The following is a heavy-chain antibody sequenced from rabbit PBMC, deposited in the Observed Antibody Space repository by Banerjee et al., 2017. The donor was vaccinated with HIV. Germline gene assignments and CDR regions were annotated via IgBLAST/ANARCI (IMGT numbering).Heavy chain of an antibody. CDR2: IGVGSSGTT. CDR1: GFDFSSNA. V-gene: IGHV1S45*01. CDR3: ARRGALNL. J-gene: IGHJ4*01. Sequence: QQQLEESGGDLVKPEGSLTLACTASGFDFSSNAMCWVRQAPEKGLEWIGCIGVGSSGTTYYASWAKGRFTISKTSSTTVTLQTTSLTAADTATYFCARRGALNLWGQGTLVTVS. D-gene: IGHD1-1*01.